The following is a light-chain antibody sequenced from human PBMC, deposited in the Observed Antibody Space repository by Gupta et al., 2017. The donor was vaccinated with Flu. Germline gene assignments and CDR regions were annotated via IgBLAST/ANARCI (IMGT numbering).Light chain of an antibody. J-gene: IGLJ2*01. CDR3: QAWDSGSCG. Sequence: SYDLTQPPSVSVSPGHTASITCSGDKLCDIYVSWYQQKPGQSPVLVIYQDTHRSAWIPGRFSGSNSANTATLTITGTQAMDEAYYYSQAWDSGSCGFGGGTKLTVL. CDR2: QDT. V-gene: IGLV3-1*01. CDR1: KLCDIY.